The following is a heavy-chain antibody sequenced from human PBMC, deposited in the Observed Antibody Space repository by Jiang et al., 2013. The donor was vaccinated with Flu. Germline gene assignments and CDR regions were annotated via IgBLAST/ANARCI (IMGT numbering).Heavy chain of an antibody. CDR1: GASISSNNW. J-gene: IGHJ5*02. Sequence: VKPSETLSLTCAVSGASISSNNWWTWVRQPPGKGLEWIGEIYHGGRTNYNPSLESRVTISVDQSKNQFSLRLSSVTAADTAVYYCARILGGCSSTSCTLDPWGQGTLVTVSS. D-gene: IGHD2-2*01. CDR3: ARILGGCSSTSCTLDP. V-gene: IGHV4-4*02. CDR2: IYHGGRT.